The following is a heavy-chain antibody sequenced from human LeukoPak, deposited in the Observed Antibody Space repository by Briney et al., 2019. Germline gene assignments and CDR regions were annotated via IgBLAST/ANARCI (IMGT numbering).Heavy chain of an antibody. D-gene: IGHD5-24*01. CDR1: GFTFSRNS. Sequence: GGSLRLSCAASGFTFSRNSMNWVRQAPGKGLEWVSYISSSSRTKYYADSVKGRFTISRDNAKNSLYLQMNSLRAEDTAVYYCAINYFDYWGQGTLVTVSS. CDR2: ISSSSRTK. J-gene: IGHJ4*02. V-gene: IGHV3-48*04. CDR3: AINYFDY.